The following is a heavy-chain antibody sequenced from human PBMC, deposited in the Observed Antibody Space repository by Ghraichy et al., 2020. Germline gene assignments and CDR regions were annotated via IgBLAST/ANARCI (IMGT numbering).Heavy chain of an antibody. D-gene: IGHD3-10*01. CDR1: GGTFSSYA. V-gene: IGHV1-69*13. Sequence: SVKVSCKASGGTFSSYAISWVRQAPGQGLEWMGGIIPIFGTANYAQKFQGRVTITADESTSTAYMELSSLRSEDTAVYYCARGGYRPMVRGVISNYYGMDVWGQGTTVTVSS. CDR2: IIPIFGTA. J-gene: IGHJ6*02. CDR3: ARGGYRPMVRGVISNYYGMDV.